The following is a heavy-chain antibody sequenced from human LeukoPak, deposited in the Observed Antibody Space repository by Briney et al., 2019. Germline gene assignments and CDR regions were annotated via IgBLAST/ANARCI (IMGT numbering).Heavy chain of an antibody. D-gene: IGHD2-2*01. Sequence: ASVKVSCKASGYTFTGYYMHWVRQAPGQGLEWMGWINPNSGGTNYAQKFQGRVTMTRDTSISTAHMELSRLRSDDTAVYYCARGGIVVVPAAMGWFDPWGQGTLVTVSS. J-gene: IGHJ5*02. CDR3: ARGGIVVVPAAMGWFDP. V-gene: IGHV1-2*02. CDR2: INPNSGGT. CDR1: GYTFTGYY.